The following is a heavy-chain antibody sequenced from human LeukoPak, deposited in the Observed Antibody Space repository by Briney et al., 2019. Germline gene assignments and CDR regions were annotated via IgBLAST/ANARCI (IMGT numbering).Heavy chain of an antibody. J-gene: IGHJ3*02. Sequence: SETLSLTCTVSGGSISSGSYYWSWIRRPAGKGLEWIGRIFATGVTYYNPSLNSRVAISVDTSENHISLKLSSVTAADTAVYYCARDQWGGNYIHDAFDIWGQGTMVTVSS. CDR1: GGSISSGSYY. D-gene: IGHD4-23*01. CDR3: ARDQWGGNYIHDAFDI. V-gene: IGHV4-61*02. CDR2: IFATGVT.